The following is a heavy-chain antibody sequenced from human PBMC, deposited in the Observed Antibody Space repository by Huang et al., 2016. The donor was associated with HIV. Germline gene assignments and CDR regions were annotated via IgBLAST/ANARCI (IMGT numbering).Heavy chain of an antibody. CDR3: ARGGMGRWLQWKTFDI. D-gene: IGHD5-12*01. V-gene: IGHV4-34*01. CDR2: INHSGST. J-gene: IGHJ3*02. Sequence: QVQLQQWGAGLLKPSETLSLTCAVYGGSLSGHYWTWIRQPPGKGLEWIGEINHSGSTNYNPALKSRVTISVDTSKNQFSLQLTSVTDADSAVYYCARGGMGRWLQWKTFDIWGQGTMVTVSS. CDR1: GGSLSGHY.